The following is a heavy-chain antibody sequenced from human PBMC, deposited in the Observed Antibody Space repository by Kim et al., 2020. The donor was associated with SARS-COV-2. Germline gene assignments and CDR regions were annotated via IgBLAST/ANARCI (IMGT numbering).Heavy chain of an antibody. V-gene: IGHV3-33*06. CDR2: IWYDGSNK. CDR3: AKDRSSSSFYGMDV. D-gene: IGHD6-13*01. CDR1: GLTFSSYG. J-gene: IGHJ6*02. Sequence: GGSLRLSCAASGLTFSSYGIHWVRQAPGKGLEWVAVIWYDGSNKYYADSVKGRFTISRDNSKNTLYLQMNSLRAEDTAVYYCAKDRSSSSFYGMDVWGQGTTVTVSS.